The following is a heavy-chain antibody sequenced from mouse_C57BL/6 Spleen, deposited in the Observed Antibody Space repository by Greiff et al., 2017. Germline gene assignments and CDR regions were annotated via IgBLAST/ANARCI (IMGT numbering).Heavy chain of an antibody. CDR1: GYTFTSYW. D-gene: IGHD1-1*01. CDR3: ARSPITTGVATYYAMDY. Sequence: QVQLKQPGTELVKPGASVKLSCKASGYTFTSYWMHWVKQRPGQGLEWIGNINPSNGGTNYNEKFKSKATLTVDKSSSTAYMQLSSLTSEDSAVYYCARSPITTGVATYYAMDYWGQGTSVTVSS. V-gene: IGHV1-53*01. J-gene: IGHJ4*01. CDR2: INPSNGGT.